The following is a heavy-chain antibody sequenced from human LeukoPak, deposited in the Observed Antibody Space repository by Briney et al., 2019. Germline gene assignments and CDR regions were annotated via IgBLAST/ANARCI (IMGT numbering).Heavy chain of an antibody. CDR3: TKDPNGDYVGAFDP. D-gene: IGHD4-17*01. Sequence: GGSLRLSCAVSGVTLSNYGMSWVRQAPGQGLEWVAGIGGSGGSTNYADSVKGRFTISRDNSQNTLYLQMNSLRAEDTAVYYCTKDPNGDYVGAFDPWGQGTLVTVSS. CDR1: GVTLSNYG. CDR2: IGGSGGST. J-gene: IGHJ5*02. V-gene: IGHV3-23*01.